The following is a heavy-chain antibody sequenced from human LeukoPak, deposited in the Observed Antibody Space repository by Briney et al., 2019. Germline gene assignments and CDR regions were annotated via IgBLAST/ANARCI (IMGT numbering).Heavy chain of an antibody. D-gene: IGHD3-22*01. CDR2: ISGSGGST. V-gene: IGHV3-23*01. CDR1: GFTFSSYA. J-gene: IGHJ4*02. Sequence: GGSLRLSCAASGFTFSSYAMSWVRQAPGKGLEWVSTISGSGGSTYYADSVKGRFTISRDNSKNALYLQMNSLRAEDTAVYYCAKSRLDSSGYYYFDYWGQGTLVTVSS. CDR3: AKSRLDSSGYYYFDY.